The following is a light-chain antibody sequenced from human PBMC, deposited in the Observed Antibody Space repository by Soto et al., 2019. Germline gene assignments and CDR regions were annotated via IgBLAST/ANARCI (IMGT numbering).Light chain of an antibody. V-gene: IGKV1-33*01. Sequence: DIQMTQSPSSLSASVGDRLTITCQATQDINKYVIWYQQKPGKAPKLLIYDASKLETGVPSRFSGSGSGTLFTFTISSLQPDDIATYYCQQHQNLPLSFGGGTKVELK. CDR2: DAS. CDR3: QQHQNLPLS. J-gene: IGKJ4*01. CDR1: QDINKY.